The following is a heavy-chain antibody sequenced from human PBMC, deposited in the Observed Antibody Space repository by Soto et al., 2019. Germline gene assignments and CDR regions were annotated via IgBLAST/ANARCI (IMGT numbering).Heavy chain of an antibody. D-gene: IGHD3-3*01. J-gene: IGHJ6*03. CDR2: INAGNGNT. CDR1: GYTFTSYA. Sequence: ASVKVSCKASGYTFTSYAMHWVRQAPGQRLEWMGWINAGNGNTKYSQKFQGRVTITRDTSASTAYMELSSLRSEDTAVYYCARGTVKYYDFWSGPDYYYYYMDVWGKGTTVTVSS. CDR3: ARGTVKYYDFWSGPDYYYYYMDV. V-gene: IGHV1-3*01.